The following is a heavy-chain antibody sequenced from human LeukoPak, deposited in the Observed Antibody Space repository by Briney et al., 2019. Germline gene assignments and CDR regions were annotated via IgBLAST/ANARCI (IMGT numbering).Heavy chain of an antibody. CDR3: AKDREVGAYYYDSSGSFDY. D-gene: IGHD3-22*01. V-gene: IGHV3-30*18. J-gene: IGHJ4*02. CDR1: GFTFSSYG. Sequence: PGGSLRLSCAASGFTFSSYGMHWVRQAPGKGLEWVAVISYDGSNKYYADSVKGRFTISRDNSKNTLYLQMNSLRAEDTAVYYCAKDREVGAYYYDSSGSFDYWGQGTLVTVSS. CDR2: ISYDGSNK.